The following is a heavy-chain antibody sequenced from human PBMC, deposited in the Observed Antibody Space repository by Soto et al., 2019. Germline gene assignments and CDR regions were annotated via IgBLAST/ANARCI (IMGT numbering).Heavy chain of an antibody. V-gene: IGHV4-59*01. D-gene: IGHD4-17*01. CDR2: IYYSGGS. CDR1: GGSISSDY. CDR3: ARSRSARLIRDDYGDYLPYFDY. J-gene: IGHJ4*02. Sequence: PPGTLPLTCTAPGGSISSDYWSWIGHPPRKGLEWIGYIYYSGGSKYTTTLKTRVTISVDTPKNQFTLTLSSLTAPAPAVPYCARSRSARLIRDDYGDYLPYFDYWGRGPLVTVSS.